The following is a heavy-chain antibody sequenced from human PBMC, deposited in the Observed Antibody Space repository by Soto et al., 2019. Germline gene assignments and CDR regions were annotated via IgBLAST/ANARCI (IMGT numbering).Heavy chain of an antibody. CDR1: GFTLSNFW. D-gene: IGHD3-3*01. J-gene: IGHJ2*01. CDR3: VRDHHDYDFWSGNPRGYFDL. Sequence: GGSLRLSCAASGFTLSNFWMHWVRQVPGKGLVWVSRINDDGSRTKYADSVEGRLTISRDTAKNTLYLQMDSLRVEDTAVYYCVRDHHDYDFWSGNPRGYFDLWGRGTLVTVSS. CDR2: INDDGSRT. V-gene: IGHV3-74*01.